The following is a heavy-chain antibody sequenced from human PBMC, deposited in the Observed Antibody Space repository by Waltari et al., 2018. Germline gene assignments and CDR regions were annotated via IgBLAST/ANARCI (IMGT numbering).Heavy chain of an antibody. Sequence: QVQLQESGPGLVKPSETLSLTCTVSGGSISSYYWSWIRQPPGKGLEWVGYNYYNRSTNYNPSRESRVTIAVDTAKNQFSRKLSSGTAADTAVYYCARMGQGGYCSGGSCYAGAYYYYYYMDVWGKGTTVTVSS. CDR3: ARMGQGGYCSGGSCYAGAYYYYYYMDV. CDR2: NYYNRST. J-gene: IGHJ6*03. V-gene: IGHV4-59*01. CDR1: GGSISSYY. D-gene: IGHD2-15*01.